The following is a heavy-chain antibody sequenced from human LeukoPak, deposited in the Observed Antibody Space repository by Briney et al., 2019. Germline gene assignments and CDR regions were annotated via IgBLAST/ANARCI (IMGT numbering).Heavy chain of an antibody. V-gene: IGHV4-59*01. J-gene: IGHJ4*02. Sequence: ETLSLTCTVSGGSISSYYWSWIRQPPGKGLEWIGYIHYSGSTNYNPSLKSRVTISVDTSKNQFSLKLNSVTAADTAVYYCARGIQLWLYYFDFWGQGNLATVSS. CDR3: ARGIQLWLYYFDF. CDR2: IHYSGST. CDR1: GGSISSYY. D-gene: IGHD5-18*01.